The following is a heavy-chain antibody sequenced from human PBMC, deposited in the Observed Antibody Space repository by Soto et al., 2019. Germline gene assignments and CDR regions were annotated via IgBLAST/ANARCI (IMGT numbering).Heavy chain of an antibody. J-gene: IGHJ4*02. Sequence: PGGSLRLSCSASGFTFSSYAMHWVRQAPGKGLEYVSAISSNGGSTYYADSVKGRFTISRDNSKNTLYLQMNSLRAEDTAVYYCAKAGYCSGGSCPDYWGQGTLVTVSS. D-gene: IGHD2-15*01. V-gene: IGHV3-64*04. CDR3: AKAGYCSGGSCPDY. CDR1: GFTFSSYA. CDR2: ISSNGGST.